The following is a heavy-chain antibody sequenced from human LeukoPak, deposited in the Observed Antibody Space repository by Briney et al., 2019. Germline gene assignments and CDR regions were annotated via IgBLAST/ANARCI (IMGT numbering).Heavy chain of an antibody. CDR2: INHSGST. Sequence: SETLSLTCAVYGGSFSGYYWSWIRRPPGKGLEWIGEINHSGSTNYNPSLKSRVTISVDTSKNQFSLKLSSVTAADTAVYYCARAAPAYYDYVWGSYTRFYDYWGQGTLVTVSS. CDR1: GGSFSGYY. CDR3: ARAAPAYYDYVWGSYTRFYDY. J-gene: IGHJ4*02. V-gene: IGHV4-34*01. D-gene: IGHD3-16*01.